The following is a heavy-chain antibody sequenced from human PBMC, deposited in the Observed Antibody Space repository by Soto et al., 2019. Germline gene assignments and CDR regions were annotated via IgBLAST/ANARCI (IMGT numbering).Heavy chain of an antibody. V-gene: IGHV3-33*01. Sequence: QVQLVESGGGVVQPGTSLRLSCVASGFTFDSHGMHWVRQAPGKGLVWVAIIWGDASKTYYAYSAKGRFTMARDNSNNTAYLELKSVRAYDASVYYCAAGEGTFDYWGQGALFTVAS. CDR3: AAGEGTFDY. J-gene: IGHJ4*02. CDR2: IWGDASKT. D-gene: IGHD3-10*01. CDR1: GFTFDSHG.